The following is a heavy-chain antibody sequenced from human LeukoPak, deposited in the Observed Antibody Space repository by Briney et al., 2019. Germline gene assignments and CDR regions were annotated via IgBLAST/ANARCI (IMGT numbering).Heavy chain of an antibody. J-gene: IGHJ5*02. CDR2: MNPNSGNT. Sequence: ASVKVSCKASGYTFTNYHINWVRQATGQGLEWMGWMNPNSGNTGYAQKFQGRVTFTRDTSVSTAYMELNSPTSEDTAVYYCARMYYYDTSGNPNWFDPWGQGTLVTVSS. D-gene: IGHD3-22*01. CDR1: GYTFTNYH. CDR3: ARMYYYDTSGNPNWFDP. V-gene: IGHV1-8*03.